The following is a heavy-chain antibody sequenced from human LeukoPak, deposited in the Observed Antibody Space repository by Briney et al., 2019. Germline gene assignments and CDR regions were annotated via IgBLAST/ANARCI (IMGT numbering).Heavy chain of an antibody. CDR1: GFTFSSSY. CDR2: INQDGGEK. D-gene: IGHD6-13*01. V-gene: IGHV3-7*01. Sequence: QTGGSLRLSCAASGFTFSSSYMNWVRQAPGMGLEWVANINQDGGEKYYVDSVKGRFTISRDNAKNSLYLQMNDMRVEGTAVYYCVRLSITVAGSDSWGQGALVTVSS. CDR3: VRLSITVAGSDS. J-gene: IGHJ4*02.